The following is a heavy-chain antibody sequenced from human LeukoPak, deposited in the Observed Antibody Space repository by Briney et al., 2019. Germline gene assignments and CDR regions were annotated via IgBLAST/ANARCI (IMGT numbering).Heavy chain of an antibody. D-gene: IGHD2-8*01. CDR3: AKCPPYCTNGVCYTQKYYFDY. CDR2: ISGSGGRT. CDR1: GFTFSSYA. J-gene: IGHJ4*02. Sequence: GGSLRLSCAASGFTFSSYAMSWVRQAPGKGLEWVSAISGSGGRTYYADSVKGRFTISRDNSKNTLYLQMNSLRAEDTAVYYCAKCPPYCTNGVCYTQKYYFDYWGQGTLVTVSS. V-gene: IGHV3-23*01.